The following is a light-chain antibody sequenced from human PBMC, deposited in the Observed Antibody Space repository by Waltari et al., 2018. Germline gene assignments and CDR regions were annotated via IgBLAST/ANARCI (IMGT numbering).Light chain of an antibody. Sequence: EIVMTQSPATLSLSPGARATLSCRASQSVGSALAWYQQKPGQAPRLLIYGASARATGIPARFSGSGSGTEFTLTISSLQSEDFAVYYCQQYTNWPRTFGQGTKMEVK. CDR2: GAS. CDR3: QQYTNWPRT. J-gene: IGKJ1*01. CDR1: QSVGSA. V-gene: IGKV3-15*01.